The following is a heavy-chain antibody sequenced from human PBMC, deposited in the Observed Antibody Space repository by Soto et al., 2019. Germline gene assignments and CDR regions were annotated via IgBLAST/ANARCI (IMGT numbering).Heavy chain of an antibody. D-gene: IGHD3-22*01. CDR2: IYYSGRT. Sequence: PSETLSLTCTVSGGSINNYYWSWIRQPPGKGLEWIGYIYYSGRTSYNPSLKSRVTISVDTSKNQFSLKLSSVTAADTAVYYCARVAGYDSSGELDYWGQGTLVTVSS. CDR3: ARVAGYDSSGELDY. V-gene: IGHV4-59*08. J-gene: IGHJ4*02. CDR1: GGSINNYY.